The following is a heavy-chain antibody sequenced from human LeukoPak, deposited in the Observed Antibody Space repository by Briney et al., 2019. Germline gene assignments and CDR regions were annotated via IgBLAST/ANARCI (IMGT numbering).Heavy chain of an antibody. Sequence: PSETPSLTCTVSGGSISSSSYYWGWIRQPPGKGLEWIGSIYYSGSTYYNPSLKSRVTISVDTSKNQFSLKLSSVTAADTAVYYCARDHRKSRATGGGFAYWGQGTLSPSPQ. J-gene: IGHJ4*02. CDR3: ARDHRKSRATGGGFAY. CDR2: IYYSGST. D-gene: IGHD1-26*01. CDR1: GGSISSSSYY. V-gene: IGHV4-39*02.